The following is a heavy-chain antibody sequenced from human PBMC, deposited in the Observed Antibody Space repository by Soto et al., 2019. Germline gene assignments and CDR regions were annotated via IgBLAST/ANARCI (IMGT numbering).Heavy chain of an antibody. J-gene: IGHJ4*02. CDR2: IYYSGST. V-gene: IGHV4-59*01. D-gene: IGHD1-26*01. CDR3: ARARTPWEPTWREVFDY. CDR1: GGSISSYY. Sequence: SETLSLTCTVSGGSISSYYWSWIRQPPGKGLEWIGYIYYSGSTNYNPSLKSRVTISLDTSKNQFSLKLSSVTAADTAVYYCARARTPWEPTWREVFDYWGQGTLVTVSS.